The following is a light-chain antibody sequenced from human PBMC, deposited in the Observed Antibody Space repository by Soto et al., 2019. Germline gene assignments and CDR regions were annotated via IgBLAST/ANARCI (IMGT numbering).Light chain of an antibody. J-gene: IGKJ2*01. Sequence: DIQMTQSPSTLSASVGDRVTITCRASQSISSWLAWYQQKPGKAPKLLIYKASSLESGVPSRFSGSGSGTEFTLTISRLQPEDFATYYCQQYNSYSHTFGQGTKLEIK. CDR3: QQYNSYSHT. CDR1: QSISSW. V-gene: IGKV1-5*03. CDR2: KAS.